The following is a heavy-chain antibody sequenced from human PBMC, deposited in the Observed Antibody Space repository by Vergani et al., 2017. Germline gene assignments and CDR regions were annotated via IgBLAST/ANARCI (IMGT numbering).Heavy chain of an antibody. J-gene: IGHJ6*03. CDR2: IDHTGRP. Sequence: QVQLQQWGGGLLKPSETLSLTCVVNGGSFTSYHWTWIRQSPGAGLEWVGDIDHTGRPDYNPSLRSRQTMSVDKSRNQFSLTLNSVTATDTAIYFCARVNTETNGHLYYYYYMDVWGQGTAVTVS. V-gene: IGHV4-34*01. D-gene: IGHD4-11*01. CDR3: ARVNTETNGHLYYYYYMDV. CDR1: GGSFTSYH.